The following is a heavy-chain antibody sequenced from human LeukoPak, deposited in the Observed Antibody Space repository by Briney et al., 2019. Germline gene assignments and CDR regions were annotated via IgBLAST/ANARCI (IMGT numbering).Heavy chain of an antibody. D-gene: IGHD2-2*01. V-gene: IGHV1-8*03. Sequence: ASVKVSCKASGYTFTSYDINWVRQATGQGLEWMGWMNPNSGNTGYAQKFQGRVTITRNTSISTAYMELSRLRSDDTAVYYCARDPIVVVPAANYYYYYMDVWGKGTTVTVSS. CDR1: GYTFTSYD. CDR3: ARDPIVVVPAANYYYYYMDV. CDR2: MNPNSGNT. J-gene: IGHJ6*03.